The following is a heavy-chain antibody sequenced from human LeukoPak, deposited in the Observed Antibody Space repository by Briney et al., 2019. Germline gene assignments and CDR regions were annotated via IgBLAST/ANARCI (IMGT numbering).Heavy chain of an antibody. CDR3: ARVRGYCSSTICYRYYFDY. D-gene: IGHD2-2*01. CDR1: GYSISSGYY. J-gene: IGHJ4*02. Sequence: SETLSLTCTVSGYSISSGYYWGWIRQPPGKGLEWIGTIYHSGSTYYNPSLKSRVTISVDTSKNQFSLKLTSVTAADTAVHYCARVRGYCSSTICYRYYFDYWGQGTLVTVSS. CDR2: IYHSGST. V-gene: IGHV4-38-2*02.